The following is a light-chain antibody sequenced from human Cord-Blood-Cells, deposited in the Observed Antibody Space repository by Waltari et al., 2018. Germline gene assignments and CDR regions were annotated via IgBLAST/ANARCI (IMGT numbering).Light chain of an antibody. CDR2: KVS. CDR1: QSLVYSDGNTY. J-gene: IGKJ5*01. Sequence: DVVMPQSPLSLPVTLGQPASISCRSSQSLVYSDGNTYLNWFQQRPGQSPRRLIYKVSNRDSGVPDRFSGSGSGTDFTLKISRVEAEYVGVYYCMQGTHWPITFGQGTRLEIK. V-gene: IGKV2-30*01. CDR3: MQGTHWPIT.